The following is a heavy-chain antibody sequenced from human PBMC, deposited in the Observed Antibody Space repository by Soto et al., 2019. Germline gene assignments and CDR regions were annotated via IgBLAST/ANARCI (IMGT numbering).Heavy chain of an antibody. CDR3: ARGSGNPSYYYYGMDV. CDR1: GFTFSSYR. D-gene: IGHD6-19*01. Sequence: PGGSLRLSCAASGFTFSSYRMNWVRQAPGKGLEWVSSISSSSSYIYYADSVKGRFTISRDNAKNSLYLQMNSLRAEDTAVYYCARGSGNPSYYYYGMDVWGQGTTVTVS. J-gene: IGHJ6*02. V-gene: IGHV3-21*01. CDR2: ISSSSSYI.